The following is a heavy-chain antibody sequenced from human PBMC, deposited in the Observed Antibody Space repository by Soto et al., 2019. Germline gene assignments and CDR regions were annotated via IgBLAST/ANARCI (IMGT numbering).Heavy chain of an antibody. CDR1: GFTFSSYA. CDR3: ARGGGDYDVWYFDL. V-gene: IGHV3-30-3*01. J-gene: IGHJ2*01. D-gene: IGHD2-21*02. Sequence: TGGSLRLSCAASGFTFSSYAMHWVRQAPGKGLEWVAVISYDGSNKYYADSVKGRFTISRDNSKNTLYLQMNSLRAEDTAVYYCARGGGDYDVWYFDLWGRGTLVTVSS. CDR2: ISYDGSNK.